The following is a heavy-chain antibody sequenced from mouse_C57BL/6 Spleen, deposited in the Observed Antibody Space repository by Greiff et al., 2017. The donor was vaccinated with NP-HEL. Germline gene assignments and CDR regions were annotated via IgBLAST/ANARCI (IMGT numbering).Heavy chain of an antibody. D-gene: IGHD3-3*01. CDR1: GYTFTSYW. V-gene: IGHV1-52*01. Sequence: QVQLKQPGAELVRPGSSVKLSCKASGYTFTSYWMHWVKQRPIQGLEWIGNIDPSDSETHYNQKFKDKATLTVDKSSSTAYMQLSSLTSEDSAVYYCARGGGRMYFDVWGTGTTVTVSS. CDR2: IDPSDSET. CDR3: ARGGGRMYFDV. J-gene: IGHJ1*03.